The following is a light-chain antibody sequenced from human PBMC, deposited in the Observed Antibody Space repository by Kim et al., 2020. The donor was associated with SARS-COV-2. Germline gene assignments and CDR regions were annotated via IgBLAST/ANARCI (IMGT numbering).Light chain of an antibody. CDR3: SSYTNTITLV. CDR2: DVS. CDR1: SSDVGDYNY. Sequence: SITISCTGTSSDVGDYNYFSCYQQHPGKAPKVIIYDVSNRPPGVSNRFSGSKSGNTASLTISGLQAEDEADYYCSSYTNTITLVFGGGTQLTVL. V-gene: IGLV2-14*03. J-gene: IGLJ3*02.